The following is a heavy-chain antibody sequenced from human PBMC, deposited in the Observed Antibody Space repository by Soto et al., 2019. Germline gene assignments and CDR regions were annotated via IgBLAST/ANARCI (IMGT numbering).Heavy chain of an antibody. CDR3: ARALVGATSLAWFDP. J-gene: IGHJ5*02. Sequence: GASVKVSCKASGYTFTSYGISWVRQAPGQGLEWMGWISAYNGNTNYAQKLQGRVTMTTDTSTSTAYMELRSLRSDDTAVYYCARALVGATSLAWFDPWGQGTLVTVSS. CDR2: ISAYNGNT. D-gene: IGHD1-26*01. CDR1: GYTFTSYG. V-gene: IGHV1-18*01.